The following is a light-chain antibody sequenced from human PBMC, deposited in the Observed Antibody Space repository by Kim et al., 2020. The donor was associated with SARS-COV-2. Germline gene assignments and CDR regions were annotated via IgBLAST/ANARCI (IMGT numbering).Light chain of an antibody. Sequence: AAVGDRVTITCLHSQVISSYLASYQQKPGKAPKLLIYAASTLQSGVPSRFSGSGSGADFTLTISSLQPEDFATYYCQQLNSYPGTFGQGTKVDIK. CDR3: QQLNSYPGT. J-gene: IGKJ1*01. CDR1: QVISSY. V-gene: IGKV1-9*01. CDR2: AAS.